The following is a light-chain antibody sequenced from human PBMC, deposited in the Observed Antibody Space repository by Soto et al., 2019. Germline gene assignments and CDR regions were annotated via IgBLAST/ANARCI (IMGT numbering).Light chain of an antibody. V-gene: IGLV6-57*04. CDR2: EDN. CDR3: QSYDSSNLHVV. Sequence: NFMLTQPHSVSESPGKTVTISCTRSSGSIASNYVQWYQQRPGSAPTTVIYEDNQRPSGVPARFSGSIDSSSNSASLTISGLKTEDEADYYCQSYDSSNLHVVFGGGTKVTVL. J-gene: IGLJ2*01. CDR1: SGSIASNY.